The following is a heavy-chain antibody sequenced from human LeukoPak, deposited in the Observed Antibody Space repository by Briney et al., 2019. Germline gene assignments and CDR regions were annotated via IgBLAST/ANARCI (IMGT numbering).Heavy chain of an antibody. D-gene: IGHD6-19*01. Sequence: GGSLRLSCAASGFTFSSYAMHWVRQAPGKGLEWVSAISGSGGSAYYVDSVKGRFTISRDNSKNTLYLQMNSLRAEDTAVYYCAKDQFSTGWSPTTFDYWGQGTLVTVSA. CDR1: GFTFSSYA. CDR3: AKDQFSTGWSPTTFDY. CDR2: ISGSGGSA. J-gene: IGHJ4*02. V-gene: IGHV3-23*01.